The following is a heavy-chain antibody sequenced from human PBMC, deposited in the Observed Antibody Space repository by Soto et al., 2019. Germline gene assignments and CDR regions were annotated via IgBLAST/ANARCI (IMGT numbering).Heavy chain of an antibody. V-gene: IGHV3-7*01. CDR2: INQDGSGR. D-gene: IGHD2-2*02. CDR3: AAIDHGSES. J-gene: IGHJ5*02. CDR1: RVVFSNYW. Sequence: PGGSLRLSCAASRVVFSNYWMSWVRRAPGKGLEWLANINQDGSGRYHADSVKGRFTISRDNAENSLYLQMNGLRVEDTAVYYCAAIDHGSESWGQGTLVTVSS.